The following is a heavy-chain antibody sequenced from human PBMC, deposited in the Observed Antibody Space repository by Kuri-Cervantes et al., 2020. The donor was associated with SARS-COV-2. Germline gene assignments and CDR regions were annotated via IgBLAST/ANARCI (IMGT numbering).Heavy chain of an antibody. CDR2: ISSSGSTI. Sequence: GGSLRLSCAAPGFTFSSYSMNWVRQAPGKGLEWVSYISSSGSTIYYADSVKGRFTISRDNAKNSLYLQMNSLRAEDTAVYYCARGDSSGYLYYFDYWGQGTLVTVSS. CDR1: GFTFSSYS. D-gene: IGHD3-22*01. V-gene: IGHV3-48*04. CDR3: ARGDSSGYLYYFDY. J-gene: IGHJ4*02.